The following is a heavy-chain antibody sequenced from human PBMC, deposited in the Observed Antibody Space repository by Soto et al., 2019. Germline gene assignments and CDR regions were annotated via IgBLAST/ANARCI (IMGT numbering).Heavy chain of an antibody. J-gene: IGHJ6*02. D-gene: IGHD2-2*02. CDR3: ARSGSIPYYYYGMDV. Sequence: QVHLVQSGAEVKKPGASVKVSCKTSGYSFTSSGINWVRQAPGQGLEWMGWISGYNGDTNYLPKFQGRVTMTTDTSTSTAYRELRSLRSDDTAVYYCARSGSIPYYYYGMDVWGQGTTVTVSS. V-gene: IGHV1-18*01. CDR1: GYSFTSSG. CDR2: ISGYNGDT.